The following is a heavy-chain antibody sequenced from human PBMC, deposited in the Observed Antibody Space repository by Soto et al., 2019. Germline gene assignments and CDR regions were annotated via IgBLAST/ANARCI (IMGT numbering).Heavy chain of an antibody. CDR3: ATFVGATTVTRGSPRDY. CDR2: INPSGSI. J-gene: IGHJ4*02. D-gene: IGHD4-4*01. Sequence: VQLQQWGAGLLKPSETLSLTCAVYGGSFSGYHWSWFRQPPGKGLEWIGEINPSGSINYNPSLKSRVTISVDTSKNQLSLNLSSVPAADTAVYYCATFVGATTVTRGSPRDYWGQGTLVTVSS. CDR1: GGSFSGYH. V-gene: IGHV4-34*01.